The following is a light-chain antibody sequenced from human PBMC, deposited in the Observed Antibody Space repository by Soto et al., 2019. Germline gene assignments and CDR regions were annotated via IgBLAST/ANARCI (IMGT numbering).Light chain of an antibody. CDR1: SWDIGTYDF. V-gene: IGLV2-14*01. CDR2: EVT. Sequence: QSVLTQPASVSGSPGQSITFSCTGTSWDIGTYDFVSWYQQHPGKAPKLMIYEVTHRPSGVSNRFSGSKSGNTASLTISGLQAEDEADYYCSSYTTTNTYVFGTGTKVTVL. CDR3: SSYTTTNTYV. J-gene: IGLJ1*01.